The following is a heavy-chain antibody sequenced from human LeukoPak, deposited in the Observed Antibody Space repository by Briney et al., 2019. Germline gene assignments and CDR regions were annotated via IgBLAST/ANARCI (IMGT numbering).Heavy chain of an antibody. CDR2: ISWNSDTT. CDR1: GFTFDDFA. J-gene: IGHJ4*02. D-gene: IGHD3-10*01. V-gene: IGHV3-9*01. Sequence: GRSLRLSCAASGFTFDDFAMHWVRQSPGKGLEWVSGISWNSDTTAYSDSVKGRFTFSRDNANNSLYLLMNSLRSEDTAFYYCAKAPHNYTSATYWDYFENWGQGSLVTVSS. CDR3: AKAPHNYTSATYWDYFEN.